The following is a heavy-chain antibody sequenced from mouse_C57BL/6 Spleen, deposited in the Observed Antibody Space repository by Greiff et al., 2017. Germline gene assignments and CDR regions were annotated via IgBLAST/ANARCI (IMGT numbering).Heavy chain of an antibody. V-gene: IGHV1-53*01. CDR2: INPSNGGT. Sequence: VQLQQPGTELVKPGASVKLSCKASGYTFTSYWMHWVKQRPGQGLEWIGNINPSNGGTNYNEKFKSKATLTVDKSSSTAYMQLSSLTSEDSAVYYCARSTFYYGNYFDYWGQGTTLTVSS. D-gene: IGHD2-1*01. J-gene: IGHJ2*01. CDR3: ARSTFYYGNYFDY. CDR1: GYTFTSYW.